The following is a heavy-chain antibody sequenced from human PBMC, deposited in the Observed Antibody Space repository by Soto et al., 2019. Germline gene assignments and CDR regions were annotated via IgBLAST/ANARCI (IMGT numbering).Heavy chain of an antibody. CDR1: GYTFTGYY. J-gene: IGHJ6*02. Sequence: ASVKVSCKASGYTFTGYYMHWVRQAPGQGLEWMGWINPNSGGTNCAQKFQGWVTMTRDTSISTAYMELSRLRSDDTAVYYCARGSPGMTTVTQNYYGMDVWGQGTTVTVSS. CDR3: ARGSPGMTTVTQNYYGMDV. V-gene: IGHV1-2*04. CDR2: INPNSGGT. D-gene: IGHD4-17*01.